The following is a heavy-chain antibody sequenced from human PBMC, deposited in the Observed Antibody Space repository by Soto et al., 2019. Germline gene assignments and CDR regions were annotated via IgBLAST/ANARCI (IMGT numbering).Heavy chain of an antibody. J-gene: IGHJ4*02. CDR2: ISGSGGST. D-gene: IGHD3-22*01. CDR3: AKDEDMIVVSNYFDY. Sequence: LRLSCAASGFTFSSYAMSWVRQAPGKGLEWVSAISGSGGSTYYADSVKGRFTTSRDNSKNTLYLQMNSLRAEDTAVYYCAKDEDMIVVSNYFDYWGQGTLVTVSS. CDR1: GFTFSSYA. V-gene: IGHV3-23*01.